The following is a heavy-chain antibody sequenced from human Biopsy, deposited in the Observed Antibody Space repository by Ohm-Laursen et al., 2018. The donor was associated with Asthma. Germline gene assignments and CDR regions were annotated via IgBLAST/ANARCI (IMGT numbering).Heavy chain of an antibody. J-gene: IGHJ5*02. CDR3: ARVQKSPGDRWFDP. CDR1: AYTFIGYH. Sequence: ASVKVSCKASAYTFIGYHLHWVRQAPGEGLEWMGRINPNGGATIYAQKFQGRVTMTRDTSVSTAYMELSRLTSDDTAVYYCARVQKSPGDRWFDPWGQGTLVTVSS. V-gene: IGHV1-2*06. CDR2: INPNGGAT. D-gene: IGHD7-27*01.